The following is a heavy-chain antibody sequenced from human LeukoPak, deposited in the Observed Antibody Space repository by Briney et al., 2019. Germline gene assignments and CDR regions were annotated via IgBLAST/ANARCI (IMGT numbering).Heavy chain of an antibody. CDR2: INSDGSST. CDR3: ARGSGSAWGYAFDI. J-gene: IGHJ3*02. D-gene: IGHD6-19*01. Sequence: PGGSLRLSCAASGFTFSSYWMHWVRQAPGKGLVWVSRINSDGSSTSYADSVKGRFTISRDNAKNTLYLQMNSLRADDTAVYYCARGSGSAWGYAFDIWGQGTMVTVSS. CDR1: GFTFSSYW. V-gene: IGHV3-74*01.